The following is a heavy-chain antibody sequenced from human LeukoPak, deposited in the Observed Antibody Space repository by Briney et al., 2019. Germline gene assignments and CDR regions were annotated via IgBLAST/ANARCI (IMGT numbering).Heavy chain of an antibody. CDR3: ARDNREPNYDSD. V-gene: IGHV1-69*04. CDR1: GYTFTGYH. Sequence: SVKVSCKASGYTFTGYHMHWVRQAPGQGLEWMGRIIPILGIANYAQKFQGRVTITADKSTSTAYMELSSLRSEDTAVYYCARDNREPNYDSDWGQGTLVTVSS. J-gene: IGHJ4*02. D-gene: IGHD3-22*01. CDR2: IIPILGIA.